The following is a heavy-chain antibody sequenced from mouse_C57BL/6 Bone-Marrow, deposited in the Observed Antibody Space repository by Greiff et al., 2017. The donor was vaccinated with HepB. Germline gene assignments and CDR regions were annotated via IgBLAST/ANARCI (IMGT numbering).Heavy chain of an antibody. J-gene: IGHJ2*01. CDR2: IDPENGDT. D-gene: IGHD4-1*01. CDR3: NTRGLGQGRFGY. V-gene: IGHV14-4*01. Sequence: VQLKQSGAELVRPGASVKLSCTASGFNIKDDYMHWVKQRPEQGLEWIGWIDPENGDTEYASKFQGKATITADTSSNTAYLQLSSLTSEDTAVYYCNTRGLGQGRFGYWGQGTTLTVSS. CDR1: GFNIKDDY.